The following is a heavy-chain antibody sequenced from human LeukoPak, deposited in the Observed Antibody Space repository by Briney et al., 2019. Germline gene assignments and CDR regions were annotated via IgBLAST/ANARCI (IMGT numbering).Heavy chain of an antibody. D-gene: IGHD3-10*01. V-gene: IGHV4-39*01. CDR3: ARHSDGQAEPADY. J-gene: IGHJ4*02. CDR2: FYYSGST. Sequence: SETLSLTCTVSGGSISSSSYYWGWIRQPPGKGLEWIGSFYYSGSTYYNPSLKSRVTISVDTSKSQFSLKLSSVTAADTAVYYCARHSDGQAEPADYWGQGTLVTVSS. CDR1: GGSISSSSYY.